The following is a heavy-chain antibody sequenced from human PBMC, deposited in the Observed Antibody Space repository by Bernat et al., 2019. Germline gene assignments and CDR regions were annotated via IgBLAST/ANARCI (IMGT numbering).Heavy chain of an antibody. CDR2: ISGSGAST. J-gene: IGHJ4*02. CDR1: GFTFSSYA. D-gene: IGHD1-1*01. CDR3: AKALSGYNWNDVKYFDY. Sequence: EVQLLESGGGLVQPGGSLRLSCAASGFTFSSYAMNWVRQAPGKGLEWVSAISGSGASTYYAESVKGRFTISRDNSKNTLYVQMNSLRAEDTAVYYCAKALSGYNWNDVKYFDYWGQGTLVTVSS. V-gene: IGHV3-23*01.